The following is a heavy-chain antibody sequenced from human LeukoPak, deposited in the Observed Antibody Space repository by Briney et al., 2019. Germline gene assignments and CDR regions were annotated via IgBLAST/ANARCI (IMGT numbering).Heavy chain of an antibody. J-gene: IGHJ4*02. CDR3: ATGRHYYGSEY. Sequence: SETLSLTCTVSGGSINDYFWSWIRQPPGKGLEWIGYIYYSGSNNYNPSLKSRVTISLDTSKSQFSLKLSSVTAVDTAVYYCATGRHYYGSEYWGQGTLVTVSS. V-gene: IGHV4-59*01. D-gene: IGHD3-10*01. CDR1: GGSINDYF. CDR2: IYYSGSN.